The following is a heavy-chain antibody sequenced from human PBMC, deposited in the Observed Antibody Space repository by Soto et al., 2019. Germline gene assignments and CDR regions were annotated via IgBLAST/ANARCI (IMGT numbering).Heavy chain of an antibody. V-gene: IGHV1-3*01. J-gene: IGHJ6*02. Sequence: ASVKVSCKASGYTFTSYATHWVCQAPGQRLEWMGWINADNGNTKYSQKFQGRVTITRDTSASTAHMEVSSLRSEDTAVYYCARDWGNYYYGMDVWGQGTTVTVSS. CDR1: GYTFTSYA. CDR3: ARDWGNYYYGMDV. CDR2: INADNGNT. D-gene: IGHD7-27*01.